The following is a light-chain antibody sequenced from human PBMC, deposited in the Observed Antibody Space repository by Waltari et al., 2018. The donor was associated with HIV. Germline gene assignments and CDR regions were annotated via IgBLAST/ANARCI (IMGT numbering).Light chain of an antibody. V-gene: IGLV3-1*01. CDR3: QAWDSNTAI. CDR2: RDI. Sequence: SYDLTQPPSVSVSPGQTASITCSGYKLGDKYVCWYQHRPGQSPVLVIYRDIKLPSWIPERFSGSNSGNTATLTISGTQALDEADYYCQAWDSNTAIFGGGTKLTVL. CDR1: KLGDKY. J-gene: IGLJ2*01.